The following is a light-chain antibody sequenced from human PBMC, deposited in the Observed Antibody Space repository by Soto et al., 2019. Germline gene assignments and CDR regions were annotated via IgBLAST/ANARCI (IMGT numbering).Light chain of an antibody. CDR3: QQYNPFSWT. CDR2: DAS. CDR1: QSISTW. V-gene: IGKV1-5*01. Sequence: DIQMTQSPSTLSASVGDRVTITCRASQSISTWLAWYQQKPGKAPNLLIYDASTLESGVPSRFSGGGSGTEFTLTISSLQPDDFATYSCQQYNPFSWTFGQGTKVEIK. J-gene: IGKJ1*01.